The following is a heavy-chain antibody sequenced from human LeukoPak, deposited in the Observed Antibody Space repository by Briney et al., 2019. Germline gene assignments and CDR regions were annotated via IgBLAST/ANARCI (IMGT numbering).Heavy chain of an antibody. V-gene: IGHV4-59*11. CDR3: ASRPADTTWYGVFDY. CDR2: IFNTGNT. CDR1: GGSISSHY. D-gene: IGHD3-10*01. J-gene: IGHJ4*02. Sequence: SETLSLTCSVSGGSISSHYWSWIRQPPGKRLEWIGYIFNTGNTNYNPSLASRVTISVDTSRAQFFLRLSPVTAADTAIYYCASRPADTTWYGVFDYWSQGTLVTVAS.